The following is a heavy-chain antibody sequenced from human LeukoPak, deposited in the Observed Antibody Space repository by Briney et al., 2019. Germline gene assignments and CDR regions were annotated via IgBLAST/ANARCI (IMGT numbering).Heavy chain of an antibody. CDR2: ITGSGGNT. D-gene: IGHD5-18*01. V-gene: IGHV3-23*01. CDR3: ARGRNTGRQFYFDY. Sequence: GGSLRLSCAASGFTFSSSGMGWVRQAPGKGLECVSPITGSGGNTSYTDSVKGRFTISRDNSKNTLYLQMNSLRAEVTAVYYCARGRNTGRQFYFDYWGQGTLVTVAS. J-gene: IGHJ4*02. CDR1: GFTFSSSG.